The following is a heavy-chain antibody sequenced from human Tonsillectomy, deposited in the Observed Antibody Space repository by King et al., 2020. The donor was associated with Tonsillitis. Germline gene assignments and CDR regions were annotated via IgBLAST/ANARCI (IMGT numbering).Heavy chain of an antibody. CDR2: VYDSEST. CDR1: GGSASSSNYS. D-gene: IGHD6-19*01. Sequence: LQLPESGPGMVKPSETLSLHCTVSGGSASSSNYSWGWIRQPPGKGLEWIGSVYDSESTSYNPSLKSRVTISVDTSKNQFSLRLRSVTAADTAVYFCASLAGGAVALSWGQGTLVIVSS. CDR3: ASLAGGAVALS. J-gene: IGHJ5*02. V-gene: IGHV4-39*01.